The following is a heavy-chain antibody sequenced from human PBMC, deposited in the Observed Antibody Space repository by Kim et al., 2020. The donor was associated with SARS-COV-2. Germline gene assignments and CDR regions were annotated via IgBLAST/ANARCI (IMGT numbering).Heavy chain of an antibody. D-gene: IGHD2-8*01. CDR3: DSTAGGACGYDYYH. CDR1: GFTFSGYS. J-gene: IGHJ6*01. Sequence: GGSLRLSCAASGFTFSGYSMNWVRQAPGKGLEWVSSINSNSSDTYYADSAQGQCTFSRARDKYSLNLQMNSLSLEAAATAVCDSTAGGACGYDYYH. V-gene: IGHV3-21*01. CDR2: INSNSSDT.